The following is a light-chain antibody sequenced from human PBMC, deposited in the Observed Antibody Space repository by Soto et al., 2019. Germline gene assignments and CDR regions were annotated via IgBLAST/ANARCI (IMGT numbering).Light chain of an antibody. CDR1: QTININY. V-gene: IGKV3-20*01. J-gene: IGKJ1*01. Sequence: EVVLPQSPGTLSLSPGERATLSCRASQTININYLAWYQQKPGQAPRLLMSGASNRATGIPERFSGSGSVTDFTLTINRLEPEDFAMYFCQQYNTSTRTLGQGTKVEVK. CDR3: QQYNTSTRT. CDR2: GAS.